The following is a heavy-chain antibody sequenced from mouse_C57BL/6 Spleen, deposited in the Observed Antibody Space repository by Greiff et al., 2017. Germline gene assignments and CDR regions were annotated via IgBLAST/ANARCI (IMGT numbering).Heavy chain of an antibody. Sequence: QVQLQQPGAELVRPGSSVKLSCKASGYTFTSYWMHWVKQRPIQGLEWIGNIDPSDSETHYNPKFQDKATLTVDKSYSTAYMQLSSLTSEDSAVDYCARSGGYWYFDVWGTGTTVTVSS. V-gene: IGHV1-52*01. J-gene: IGHJ1*03. D-gene: IGHD3-1*01. CDR1: GYTFTSYW. CDR3: ARSGGYWYFDV. CDR2: IDPSDSET.